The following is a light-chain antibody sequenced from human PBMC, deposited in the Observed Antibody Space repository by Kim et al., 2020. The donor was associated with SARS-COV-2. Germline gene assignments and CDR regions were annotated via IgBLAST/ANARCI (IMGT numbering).Light chain of an antibody. V-gene: IGLV3-9*01. Sequence: VALGQTAKITCGGNIIESKKVPWYQQKPGQAPVLVIYRDTNRPSGIPERFSGSNSGNTASLIISRAQAGDEAEYYCQVWDITTVIFGGGTQLTVL. J-gene: IGLJ2*01. CDR1: IIESKK. CDR3: QVWDITTVI. CDR2: RDT.